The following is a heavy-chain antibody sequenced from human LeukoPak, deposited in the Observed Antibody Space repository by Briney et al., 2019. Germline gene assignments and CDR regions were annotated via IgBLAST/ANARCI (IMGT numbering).Heavy chain of an antibody. J-gene: IGHJ4*02. CDR2: IKPDGSDK. D-gene: IGHD5-12*01. CDR1: GFTFNNHW. CDR3: ARYSGYSGFDFDS. Sequence: GGSLRLSCVTSGFTFNNHWTSWVRQAPGKGLEWVANIKPDGSDKHYVDSVKGRFTISSDSAKNSLYLQMSSLRAEDTAVYYCARYSGYSGFDFDSWGQGTLVTVSA. V-gene: IGHV3-7*03.